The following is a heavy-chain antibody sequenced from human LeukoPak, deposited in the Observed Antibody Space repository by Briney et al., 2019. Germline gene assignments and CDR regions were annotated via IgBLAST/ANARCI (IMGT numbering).Heavy chain of an antibody. J-gene: IGHJ4*02. V-gene: IGHV3-23*01. CDR3: AKMALGYGDYVYFYFDY. CDR2: ISGSGGST. CDR1: GFTFSSYA. D-gene: IGHD4-17*01. Sequence: GGSLRLSCAASGFTFSSYAMSWVRQAPGKGLEWVSAISGSGGSTYYADSVKGRFTISRDNSKNTLYLQMNSLRAEDTVVYYCAKMALGYGDYVYFYFDYWGQGTLVTVSS.